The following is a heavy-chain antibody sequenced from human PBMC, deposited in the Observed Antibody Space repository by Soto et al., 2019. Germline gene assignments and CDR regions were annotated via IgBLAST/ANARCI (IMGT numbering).Heavy chain of an antibody. Sequence: QVHLQESGPGLVKPSETLSLNCTVSGDFIRSHYWTWVRQAPGKGLEWIGSIYYDVNTNYNPSLNSRVTISVNTSNKQFFLKVSSVTTADTAVYYCARGLPEGYGGNLDSCGQGTLVTVSS. V-gene: IGHV4-59*11. J-gene: IGHJ4*02. D-gene: IGHD4-17*01. CDR1: GDFIRSHY. CDR3: ARGLPEGYGGNLDS. CDR2: IYYDVNT.